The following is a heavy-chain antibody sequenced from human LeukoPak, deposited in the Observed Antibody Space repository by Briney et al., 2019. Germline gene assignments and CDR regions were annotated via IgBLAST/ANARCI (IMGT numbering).Heavy chain of an antibody. CDR3: ARDPSIAALDY. D-gene: IGHD6-6*01. CDR2: IYYSGST. J-gene: IGHJ4*02. V-gene: IGHV4-59*12. Sequence: SETLSLTCTVSGGSISSYYWNWIRQPPGKGLEWIGSIYYSGSTYYNPSLKSRVTISVDTSKNQFSLKLSSVTAADTAVYYCARDPSIAALDYWGQGTLVTVSS. CDR1: GGSISSYY.